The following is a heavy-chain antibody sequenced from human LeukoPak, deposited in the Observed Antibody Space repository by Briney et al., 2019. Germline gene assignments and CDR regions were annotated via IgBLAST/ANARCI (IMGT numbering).Heavy chain of an antibody. V-gene: IGHV3-11*01. CDR2: TSSSGSTI. D-gene: IGHD3-22*01. Sequence: KPGGSLRLSCAASGFTFSDYYMSWIRQAPGKGLEWVSYTSSSGSTIYYADSLKGRFTISRDNAKNSLYLQMNSLRAEDTAVYYCARANTDYYDSSGYYYQGYWGQGTLVTVSS. CDR1: GFTFSDYY. CDR3: ARANTDYYDSSGYYYQGY. J-gene: IGHJ4*02.